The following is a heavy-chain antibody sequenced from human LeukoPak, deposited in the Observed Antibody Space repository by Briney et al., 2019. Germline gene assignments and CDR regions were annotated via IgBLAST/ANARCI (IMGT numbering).Heavy chain of an antibody. V-gene: IGHV1-69*01. CDR3: ARDKGYSWNYPYFDD. Sequence: ASVKVSCKATGGTFSSYAISWVRQAPGQGLDWMGGIIPIFGTANYAQKFQGRVTLHADESTRAAYMELSSLRSEDTAVYYCARDKGYSWNYPYFDDWGQGTLVTVSS. CDR1: GGTFSSYA. CDR2: IIPIFGTA. D-gene: IGHD1-7*01. J-gene: IGHJ4*02.